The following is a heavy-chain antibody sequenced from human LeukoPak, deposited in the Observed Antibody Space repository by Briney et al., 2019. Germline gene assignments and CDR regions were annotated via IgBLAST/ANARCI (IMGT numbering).Heavy chain of an antibody. Sequence: GGSLRLSCAAPGFTFSNYGMSWVRQAPGKGLEWVSALSGSDDSTYYADSVKGRFTISRDSSKNTLYLQMNSLTVEDTALYYCAKGGRDGYSGNYYYMDVWGKGTTVTVSS. CDR1: GFTFSNYG. CDR3: AKGGRDGYSGNYYYMDV. CDR2: LSGSDDST. J-gene: IGHJ6*03. V-gene: IGHV3-23*01. D-gene: IGHD5-24*01.